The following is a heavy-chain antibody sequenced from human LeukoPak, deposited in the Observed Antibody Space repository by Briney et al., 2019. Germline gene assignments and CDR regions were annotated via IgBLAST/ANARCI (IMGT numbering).Heavy chain of an antibody. D-gene: IGHD3-3*01. Sequence: PSETLSLTCTVSGGSISSGDYYWSWIRQPPGKGLEWIGYIYYSGSTYYNPSLKSRVTISVDTSKNQFSLKLSSVTAADTAVYFCARERLWAIFGVVIESWGQGTLVTVSS. CDR3: ARERLWAIFGVVIES. CDR1: GGSISSGDYY. J-gene: IGHJ4*02. CDR2: IYYSGST. V-gene: IGHV4-30-4*08.